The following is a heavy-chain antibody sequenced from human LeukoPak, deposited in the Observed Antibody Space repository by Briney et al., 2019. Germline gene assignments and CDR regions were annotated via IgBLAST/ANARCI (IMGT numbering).Heavy chain of an antibody. V-gene: IGHV4-30-4*08. CDR3: ARTGRGYYDFWSGYPRAAFDI. CDR2: IYYSGST. D-gene: IGHD3-3*01. Sequence: SQTLSLTCTVSGGSISSGDYYWSWIRQPPGKGLEWIGYIYYSGSTYYNPSLKSRVTISVDTSKKQFSLKLSSVTAADTAVYYWARTGRGYYDFWSGYPRAAFDIWGQGTMVTVSS. J-gene: IGHJ3*02. CDR1: GGSISSGDYY.